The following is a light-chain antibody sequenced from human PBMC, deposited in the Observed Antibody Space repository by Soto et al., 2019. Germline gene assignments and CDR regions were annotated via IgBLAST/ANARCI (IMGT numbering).Light chain of an antibody. Sequence: EIVLTQSPATLSLSPWERATLSCRASQSVSSYLAWYQQKPGQAPRLLIYDASNRATCIPARFSGSGSATVFNLTIRCLQTEGFAVYCFQPRSNWPPFPFGPGTKVDIK. J-gene: IGKJ3*01. V-gene: IGKV3-11*01. CDR1: QSVSSY. CDR2: DAS. CDR3: QPRSNWPPFP.